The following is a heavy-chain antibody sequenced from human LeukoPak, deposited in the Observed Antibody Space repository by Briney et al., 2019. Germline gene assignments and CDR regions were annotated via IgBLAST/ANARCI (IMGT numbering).Heavy chain of an antibody. J-gene: IGHJ3*02. V-gene: IGHV4-4*07. CDR3: ARERGENFCGGDCYNGDAFDI. CDR1: GGSISNYY. D-gene: IGHD2-21*01. CDR2: IYTSEST. Sequence: NTSGTLSLTCTVSGGSISNYYWSWIRQPAGKGLEWIGRIYTSESTNYNPSLKSRVTMSLDTSKSQFSLKLSSVTAADTAVYYCARERGENFCGGDCYNGDAFDIWGQGTMVTVSS.